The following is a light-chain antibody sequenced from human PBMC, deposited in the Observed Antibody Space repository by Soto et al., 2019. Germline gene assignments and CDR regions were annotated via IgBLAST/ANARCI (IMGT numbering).Light chain of an antibody. J-gene: IGLJ2*01. V-gene: IGLV4-69*01. CDR2: LNSDGSH. CDR3: QTWGTGFVVV. CDR1: SGHSSYA. Sequence: QLVLTQSPSASASLGASVKLTCTLSSGHSSYAIAWHQQQPEKGPRYLMKLNSDGSHSKGDGIPDRFSGSSSGAERHLTISSLQSEDEADYYCQTWGTGFVVVFGGGTKVTVL.